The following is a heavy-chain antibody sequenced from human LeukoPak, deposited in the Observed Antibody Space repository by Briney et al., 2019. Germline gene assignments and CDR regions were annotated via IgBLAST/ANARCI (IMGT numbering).Heavy chain of an antibody. D-gene: IGHD2-2*01. Sequence: SQTLSLTCTVSGGSISSGDNYWSWIRQPPGKGLEWIGYIYYSGSTYYNPSLKSRVTISVDTSKNQFSLKLSSVTAADTAVYYCARETVPAATTNWFDPWGQGTPVTVSS. V-gene: IGHV4-30-4*08. CDR1: GGSISSGDNY. J-gene: IGHJ5*02. CDR3: ARETVPAATTNWFDP. CDR2: IYYSGST.